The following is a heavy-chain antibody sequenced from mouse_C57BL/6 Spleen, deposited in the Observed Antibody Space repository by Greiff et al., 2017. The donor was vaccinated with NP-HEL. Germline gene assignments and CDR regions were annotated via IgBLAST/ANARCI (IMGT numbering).Heavy chain of an antibody. Sequence: VHVKQSGPELVKPGASVKIPCKASGYTFTDYNMDWVKQSHGKSLEWIGDINPNNGGTIYNQKFKGKATLTVDKSSSTAYMELRSLTSEDTAVYYCARITTVVEDAMDYWGQGTSVTVSS. CDR1: GYTFTDYN. CDR2: INPNNGGT. J-gene: IGHJ4*01. D-gene: IGHD1-1*01. V-gene: IGHV1-18*01. CDR3: ARITTVVEDAMDY.